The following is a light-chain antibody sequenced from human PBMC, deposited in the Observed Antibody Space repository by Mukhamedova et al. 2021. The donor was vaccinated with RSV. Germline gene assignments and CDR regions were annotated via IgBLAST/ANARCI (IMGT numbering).Light chain of an antibody. CDR3: HQSSSLPQNS. V-gene: IGKV6D-21*02. J-gene: IGKJ2*03. CDR2: YAS. Sequence: DQSPKLLIKYASQSISGVPSRFSGSGSGTDFTLTINSLEAEDAAAYYCHQSSSLPQNSFGQGTKVEIK.